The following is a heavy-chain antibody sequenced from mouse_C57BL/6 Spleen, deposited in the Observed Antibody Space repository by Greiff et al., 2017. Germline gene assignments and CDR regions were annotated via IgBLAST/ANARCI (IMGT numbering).Heavy chain of an antibody. J-gene: IGHJ4*01. Sequence: QVQLQQSGAELVRPGTSVKMSCKASGYTFTNYWIGWAKQRPGHGLEWIGDIYPGGGYTNYNEKFKGKATLTADKSSSTAYMQFSSLTSEDSAIYYCARSGYYGYDAMDYWGQGTSVTVSS. CDR1: GYTFTNYW. CDR3: ARSGYYGYDAMDY. V-gene: IGHV1-63*01. CDR2: IYPGGGYT. D-gene: IGHD1-1*02.